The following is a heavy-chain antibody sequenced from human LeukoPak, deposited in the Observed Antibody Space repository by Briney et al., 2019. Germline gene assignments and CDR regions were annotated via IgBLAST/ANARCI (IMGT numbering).Heavy chain of an antibody. CDR2: INPNSGGT. CDR1: GYTFTGYY. D-gene: IGHD3-10*01. V-gene: IGHV1-2*02. Sequence: ASVKVSCKASGYTFTGYYMHLVRQAPGQGLEWMGWINPNSGGTNYAQKFQGRVTMTRDTSISTAYMELSRLRSDDTAVYYCARVVWFGELSHLFDPWGQGTLVTVSS. J-gene: IGHJ5*02. CDR3: ARVVWFGELSHLFDP.